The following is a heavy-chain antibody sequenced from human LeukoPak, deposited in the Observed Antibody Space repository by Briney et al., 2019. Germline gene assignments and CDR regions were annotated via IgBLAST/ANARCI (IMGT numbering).Heavy chain of an antibody. CDR3: AKERTRVTGGWT. D-gene: IGHD2-21*02. V-gene: IGHV4-39*02. Sequence: PSETLSLTCTVSGGAISSGTYYWGWIRQPPGKGLEWIGSVYYSGTTYYNPSLKSRVTISVDTSKNQFSLNLISVTAADTAVYYCAKERTRVTGGWTWGQGTLATVSS. CDR2: VYYSGTT. J-gene: IGHJ5*02. CDR1: GGAISSGTYY.